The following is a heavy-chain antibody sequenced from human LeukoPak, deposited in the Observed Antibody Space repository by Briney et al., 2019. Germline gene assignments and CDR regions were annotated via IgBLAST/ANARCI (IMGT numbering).Heavy chain of an antibody. D-gene: IGHD3-10*01. V-gene: IGHV3-23*01. CDR2: ISGSGGST. CDR3: AKLLRGTVVPFYDY. Sequence: GGSLRLSCAASGITFSTSAMSWVRQAPGKGLEWVSAISGSGGSTYYADSVKGRFTISRDNTKSTLHLQMNSLRVDDTAVYYCAKLLRGTVVPFYDYWGQGTLVTVSS. CDR1: GITFSTSA. J-gene: IGHJ4*02.